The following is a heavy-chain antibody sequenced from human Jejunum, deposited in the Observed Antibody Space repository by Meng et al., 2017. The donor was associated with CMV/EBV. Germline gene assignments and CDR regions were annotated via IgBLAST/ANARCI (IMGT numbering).Heavy chain of an antibody. D-gene: IGHD6-6*01. CDR1: TVSRYA. CDR3: AKRIEARRMRLNYYGMDV. CDR2: ISSGGST. J-gene: IGHJ6*02. Sequence: TVSRYAMSWVRQAPGKGLEWVSSISSGGSTYYADSVKGRFTISRDNSKDTLYLQINSLRVEDTAVYYCAKRIEARRMRLNYYGMDVWGQGTTVTVSS. V-gene: IGHV3-23*01.